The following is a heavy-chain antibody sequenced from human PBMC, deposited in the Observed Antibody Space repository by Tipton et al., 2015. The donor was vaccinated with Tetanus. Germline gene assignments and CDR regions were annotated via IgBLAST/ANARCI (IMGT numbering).Heavy chain of an antibody. J-gene: IGHJ6*02. CDR1: GGSISSDY. CDR3: ARDGQPGYYYGMDV. CDR2: IYTSGST. V-gene: IGHV4-4*07. Sequence: TLSLTCAVSGGSISSDYWSWIRQPAGKGLEWIGRIYTSGSTNYNPSLKSRVTMSVDTSKNQFSLKLSSVTAADTAIYYCARDGQPGYYYGMDVWGQGTTVTASS. D-gene: IGHD1-14*01.